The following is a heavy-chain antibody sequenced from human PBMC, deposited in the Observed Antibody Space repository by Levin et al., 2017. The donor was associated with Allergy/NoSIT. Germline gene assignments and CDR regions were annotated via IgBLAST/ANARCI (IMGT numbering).Heavy chain of an antibody. D-gene: IGHD2-8*02. CDR2: IKQDGTEK. J-gene: IGHJ3*02. Sequence: ESLKISCAASGFTFSSSWMSWVRQAPGKGLEWVANIKQDGTEKYYVDSVKGRFTISKDNAKNSVYLQMTSLRVEDTAVYYCARNWRSAFDIWGQGTMVTVSS. CDR1: GFTFSSSW. V-gene: IGHV3-7*04. CDR3: ARNWRSAFDI.